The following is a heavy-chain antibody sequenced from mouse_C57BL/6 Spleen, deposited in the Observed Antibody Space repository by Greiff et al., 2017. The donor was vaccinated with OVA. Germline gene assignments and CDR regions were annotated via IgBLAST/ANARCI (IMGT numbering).Heavy chain of an antibody. V-gene: IGHV1-61*01. Sequence: QVQLQQPGAELVRPGSSVKLSCKASGYTFTSYWMDWVKQRPGQGLEWIGNIYPSDSETHYNQKFKDKATLTVDKSSSTAYMHLSSLTSEDSAVYYCAAGYGNLFDYWGQGTTLTVSS. CDR1: GYTFTSYW. D-gene: IGHD2-10*02. CDR3: AAGYGNLFDY. CDR2: IYPSDSET. J-gene: IGHJ2*01.